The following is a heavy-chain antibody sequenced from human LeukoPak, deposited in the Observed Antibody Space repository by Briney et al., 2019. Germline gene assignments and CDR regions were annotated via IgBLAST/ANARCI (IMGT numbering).Heavy chain of an antibody. CDR3: ARASPGSAAAVRSGPFYGMDV. J-gene: IGHJ6*02. CDR1: GYTFTSYG. CDR2: ISAYNGNT. Sequence: ASVKVSCKASGYTFTSYGISWVRQAPGQGLEWMGWISAYNGNTNYAQKLQGRVTITADKSTSTAYMELSSLRSEDTAVYYCARASPGSAAAVRSGPFYGMDVWGQGTTVTVSS. V-gene: IGHV1-18*04. D-gene: IGHD6-13*01.